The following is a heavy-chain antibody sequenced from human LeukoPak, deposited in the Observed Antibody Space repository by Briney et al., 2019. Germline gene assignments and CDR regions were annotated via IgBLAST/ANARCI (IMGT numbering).Heavy chain of an antibody. CDR1: GFTFNTYA. V-gene: IGHV3-23*01. CDR2: ISGSGGST. J-gene: IGHJ4*02. D-gene: IGHD2-15*01. Sequence: GGSLRLSCAASGFTFNTYAMSWVRQAPGKGLEWVSAISGSGGSTYYADSVKGRFTICRDNSKNTLYLQIHSLRAEDTAVYYCAKGKGSSSSSIDWWGQGTLVTVSS. CDR3: AKGKGSSSSSIDW.